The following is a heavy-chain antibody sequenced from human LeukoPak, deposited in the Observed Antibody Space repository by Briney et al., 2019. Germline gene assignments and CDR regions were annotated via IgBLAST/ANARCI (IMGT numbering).Heavy chain of an antibody. V-gene: IGHV4-39*01. D-gene: IGHD3-9*01. Sequence: SETLSLTCTVSGGSISSSSYYWGWIRQPPGKGLEWIGSIYYSGSTYYNPSLKSRVTISVDTSKNQFSLKLSSVTAADTAVYDCAGLGDYDILTGYRTLYYFDYWGQGTLVTVSS. CDR1: GGSISSSSYY. CDR2: IYYSGST. CDR3: AGLGDYDILTGYRTLYYFDY. J-gene: IGHJ4*02.